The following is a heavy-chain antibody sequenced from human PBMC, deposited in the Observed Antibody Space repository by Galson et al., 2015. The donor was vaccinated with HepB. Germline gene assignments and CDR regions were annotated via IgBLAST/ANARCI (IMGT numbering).Heavy chain of an antibody. D-gene: IGHD1-20*01. Sequence: SLRLSCAASGFTFSNYAMNWVRQAPGKGLQWVSAIGGSGGTTYYADSVKGRFTISRDNSKNTLYLQMNSLRAEDTAIYNCAKSRISGTTGAFDMWGQGTMVTVSS. J-gene: IGHJ3*02. CDR2: IGGSGGTT. CDR3: AKSRISGTTGAFDM. V-gene: IGHV3-23*01. CDR1: GFTFSNYA.